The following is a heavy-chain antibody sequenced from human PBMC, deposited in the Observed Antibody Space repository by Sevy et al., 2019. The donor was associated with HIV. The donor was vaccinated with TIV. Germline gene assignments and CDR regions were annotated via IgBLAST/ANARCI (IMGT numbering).Heavy chain of an antibody. J-gene: IGHJ4*02. D-gene: IGHD5-18*01. V-gene: IGHV3-23*01. CDR3: AKGAGIQIWSNFDY. CDR1: GITVSRYA. CDR2: INGIGGST. Sequence: GGSLRLSCAASGITVSRYAMSWVRQAPGKGLEWVSAINGIGGSTYYADSVKGRFTISRDNSKNTLYLQMNSLRAEDTAVFYCAKGAGIQIWSNFDYWGQGTLVTVSS.